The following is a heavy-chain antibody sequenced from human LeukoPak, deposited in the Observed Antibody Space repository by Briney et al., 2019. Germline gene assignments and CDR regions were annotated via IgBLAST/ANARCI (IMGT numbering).Heavy chain of an antibody. CDR1: GGSISSSSYY. J-gene: IGHJ5*02. CDR2: IYYSGST. CDR3: ARGGYYYGSGSYSPFDP. D-gene: IGHD3-10*01. V-gene: IGHV4-39*07. Sequence: SETLSLTCTVSGGSISSSSYYWGWIRQPPGKGLEWIGSIYYSGSTYYNPSLKSRVTISVDTSKNQFSLKLSSVTAADTAVYYCARGGYYYGSGSYSPFDPWGQGTLVTVSS.